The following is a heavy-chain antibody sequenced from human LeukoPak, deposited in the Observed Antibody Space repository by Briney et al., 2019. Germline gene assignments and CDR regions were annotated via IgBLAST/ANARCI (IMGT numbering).Heavy chain of an antibody. J-gene: IGHJ4*02. D-gene: IGHD5-24*01. V-gene: IGHV3-21*01. CDR2: ISSSGNYI. CDR1: GLTFSNYR. Sequence: GGSLRLSCAASGLTFSNYRMNWVRQAPGKGLEWVSSISSSGNYIYYADSMRGRFTISRDNAKNSVYLQVSSLSAEDTAVYYCAGHPAEMNTLWGQGTLVTVSS. CDR3: AGHPAEMNTL.